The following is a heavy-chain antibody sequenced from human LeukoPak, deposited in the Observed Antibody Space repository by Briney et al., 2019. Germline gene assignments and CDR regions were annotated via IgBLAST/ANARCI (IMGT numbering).Heavy chain of an antibody. V-gene: IGHV3-30*02. J-gene: IGHJ5*02. CDR2: IRYDGTKQ. D-gene: IGHD6-13*01. CDR3: AKERMASSGSNWFDP. Sequence: GGSLRLSCAASGFTFSNHGMQWVRQAPGKGLEWVAFIRYDGTKQFYADSVKGRYAISRDNSKNTLSLQMNSLRAEDTAVYYCAKERMASSGSNWFDPWGQGTLVTVSS. CDR1: GFTFSNHG.